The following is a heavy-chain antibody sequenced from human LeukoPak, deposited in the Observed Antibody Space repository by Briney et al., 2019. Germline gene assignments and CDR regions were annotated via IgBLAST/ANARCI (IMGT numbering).Heavy chain of an antibody. CDR3: ARRGGSGTFPHYFDA. CDR1: GFTFSSHA. V-gene: IGHV3-23*01. CDR2: ISGSGGST. Sequence: GGSLRLSCAASGFTFSSHALTWVRQAPGRGLEWVSTISGSGGSTYYADSVKGRFTISRDNSKNTLYLQMNSLRAEDTAVYYCARRGGSGTFPHYFDAWGQGILVTVSS. D-gene: IGHD3-10*01. J-gene: IGHJ5*02.